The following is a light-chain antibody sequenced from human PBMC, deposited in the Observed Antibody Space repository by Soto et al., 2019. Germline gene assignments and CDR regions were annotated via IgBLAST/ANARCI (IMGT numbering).Light chain of an antibody. J-gene: IGKJ2*01. CDR3: KQYYSTPPYT. Sequence: DIVMTQSPDSLAVSLGERATINCKSSQSVLYSSTNKNYLAWYQQKPRQPPKLLIYWASTRESGVPDRFSGSGYGTEFTLTISILEAEDVSVYYCKQYYSTPPYTFGKGTKLEI. CDR2: WAS. CDR1: QSVLYSSTNKNY. V-gene: IGKV4-1*01.